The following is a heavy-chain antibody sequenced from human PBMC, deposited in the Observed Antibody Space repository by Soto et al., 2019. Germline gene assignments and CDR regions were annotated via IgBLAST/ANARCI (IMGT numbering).Heavy chain of an antibody. CDR3: AKVAGTPVTPFNH. V-gene: IGHV1-69*10. CDR1: GGTFSSYT. Sequence: SVKVSCKASGGTFSSYTISWVRQAPGQGLEWMGGIIPILGIANYAQKFQGRVTITADKSTSTAYMELSSLRSDDTAVYYCAKVAGTPVTPFNHWGQGTLVTVSP. J-gene: IGHJ4*02. D-gene: IGHD6-19*01. CDR2: IIPILGIA.